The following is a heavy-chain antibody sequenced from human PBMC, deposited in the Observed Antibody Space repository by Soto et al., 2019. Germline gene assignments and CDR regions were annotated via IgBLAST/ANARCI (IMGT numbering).Heavy chain of an antibody. D-gene: IGHD2-21*02. CDR2: INAGNGNT. V-gene: IGHV1-3*01. CDR1: GYTFTSYA. J-gene: IGHJ4*02. Sequence: ASVKVSCKASGYTFTSYALHWVRQAPGQRLEWMGWINAGNGNTKYSQKFQGRVTITRDTSASTAYMELSSLRSEDTAVYYCARSIVVVTALAYWGQGILVTGSS. CDR3: ARSIVVVTALAY.